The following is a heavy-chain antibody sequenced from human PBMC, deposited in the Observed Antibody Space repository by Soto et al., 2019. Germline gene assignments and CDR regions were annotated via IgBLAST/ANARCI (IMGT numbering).Heavy chain of an antibody. CDR1: GFSLRTRPMC. D-gene: IGHD3-9*01. Sequence: SGPTLVNPTQTLTLTCTFSGFSLRTRPMCVSWIRQPPGKALEWLALIDWDDDKYYSTSLKTRLSISKDTSNNQVVLTMTNMDPVDTATYYCARGQYYDTFSDPNHSWFDFWGQGTLVTVSS. J-gene: IGHJ5*01. CDR3: ARGQYYDTFSDPNHSWFDF. V-gene: IGHV2-70*01. CDR2: IDWDDDK.